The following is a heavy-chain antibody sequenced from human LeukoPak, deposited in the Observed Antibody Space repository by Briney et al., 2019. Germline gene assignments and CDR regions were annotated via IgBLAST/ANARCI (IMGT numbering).Heavy chain of an antibody. V-gene: IGHV3-23*01. CDR2: ISGSGGGT. CDR1: GFTFSSYA. D-gene: IGHD3-16*01. J-gene: IGHJ4*02. Sequence: PGGSLRLSCAASGFTFSSYAMSWVRQAPEKGLEWVSTISGSGGGTYYADSVKGRFTISRDDSKNTLYLQMNSLRAEDTAVYYCASGGHIDYWGQGTLVTVSS. CDR3: ASGGHIDY.